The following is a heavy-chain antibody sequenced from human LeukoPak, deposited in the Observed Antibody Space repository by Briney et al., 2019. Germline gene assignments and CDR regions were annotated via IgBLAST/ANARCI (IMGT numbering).Heavy chain of an antibody. CDR1: GFTFRTSA. D-gene: IGHD3-22*01. Sequence: GGSLRLSCAASGFTFRTSALYWVRQAPGKGLEWVAAISYDERDVYHADSVKGRFAISRDNSKDILYLQMNGLRLEDTAIYYCASLKEWLLLGGFDYWGQGALVTVSS. CDR3: ASLKEWLLLGGFDY. CDR2: ISYDERDV. J-gene: IGHJ4*02. V-gene: IGHV3-30*03.